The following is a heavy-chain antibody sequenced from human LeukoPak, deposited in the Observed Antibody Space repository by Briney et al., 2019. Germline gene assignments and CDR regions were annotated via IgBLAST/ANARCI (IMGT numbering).Heavy chain of an antibody. D-gene: IGHD2/OR15-2a*01. CDR3: ARNSPVYWNFDL. CDR2: LYYTGTT. Sequence: SETLSLTCTVSGDSVNNNHHYWAWIRQPPGKELEWVGSLYYTGTTYYNPSLGSRVTMSVDSSNNQFSLTLTSVTAADTAIYYCARNSPVYWNFDLWGRGTLVSVSS. J-gene: IGHJ2*01. V-gene: IGHV4-39*01. CDR1: GDSVNNNHHY.